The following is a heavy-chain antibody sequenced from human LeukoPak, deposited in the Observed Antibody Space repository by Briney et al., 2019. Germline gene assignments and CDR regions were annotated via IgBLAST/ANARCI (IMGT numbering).Heavy chain of an antibody. V-gene: IGHV1-46*01. J-gene: IGHJ3*02. D-gene: IGHD3-16*01. CDR1: GYTFTSYY. CDR2: INPSGGST. Sequence: ASVKVSCKASGYTFTSYYMHWVRQAPGQGLEWMGIINPSGGSTSYAQKFQGRVTMTEDTSTDTAYMELSSLRSEDTAVYYCATVGSFGPIDAFDIWGQGTMVTVSS. CDR3: ATVGSFGPIDAFDI.